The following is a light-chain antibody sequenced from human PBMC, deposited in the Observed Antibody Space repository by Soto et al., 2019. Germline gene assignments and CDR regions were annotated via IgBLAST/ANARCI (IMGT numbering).Light chain of an antibody. CDR2: GAS. J-gene: IGKJ4*01. CDR3: LQLNTYPLS. CDR1: QAISHY. Sequence: DIQMTQSPSAMSASVGDRVTITCRASQAISHYLAWFHQRPGKVPKRLIYGASTLESGVPSRFSGSGSGTDFTLTISSLQPEDFGTYYCLQLNTYPLSFGGGTKVDIK. V-gene: IGKV1-17*03.